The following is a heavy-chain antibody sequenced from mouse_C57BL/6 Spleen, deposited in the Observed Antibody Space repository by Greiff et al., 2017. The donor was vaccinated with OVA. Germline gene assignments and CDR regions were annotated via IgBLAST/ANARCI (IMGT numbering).Heavy chain of an antibody. CDR3: ARATVYYFDY. D-gene: IGHD1-1*01. J-gene: IGHJ2*01. Sequence: QVQLKESGAELARPGASVKMSCKASGYTFTSYTMHWVKQRPGQGLEWIGYINPSSGYTKYNQKFKDKATLTADKSSSTAYMQLSSLTSEDSAVYYCARATVYYFDYWGQGTTLTVSS. CDR1: GYTFTSYT. CDR2: INPSSGYT. V-gene: IGHV1-4*01.